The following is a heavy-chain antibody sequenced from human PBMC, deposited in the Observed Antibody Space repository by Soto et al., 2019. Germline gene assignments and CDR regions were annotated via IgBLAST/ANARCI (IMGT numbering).Heavy chain of an antibody. CDR1: GYTFTSYG. D-gene: IGHD3-22*01. Sequence: QVQLVQSAAEAKKTEASVKVSCKTSGYTFTSYGVSWVRQAPGQGLEWLAWISTWNADTNYAQKIQGRVTVTTDTSTSTVYMELRSLRSDDTAVYYCARALYYHDNSANYYFDYWGQGTLVTVSS. CDR3: ARALYYHDNSANYYFDY. V-gene: IGHV1-18*01. CDR2: ISTWNADT. J-gene: IGHJ4*02.